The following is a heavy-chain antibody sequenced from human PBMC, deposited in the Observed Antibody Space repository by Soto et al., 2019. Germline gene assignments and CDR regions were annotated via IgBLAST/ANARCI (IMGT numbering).Heavy chain of an antibody. CDR2: IITILGTA. D-gene: IGHD3-22*01. Sequence: QVQLVQSGAEVKKPGSSVKVSCKASGGTFSSYAISWVRQAPGQGLEWIGGIITILGTANYAQKYQGRVTITGDESTRTAYMELSSLRSEDTAVYYCAARGYYDSSGYNPLYYYYGMDVWGQGTTVTVSS. CDR1: GGTFSSYA. J-gene: IGHJ6*02. CDR3: AARGYYDSSGYNPLYYYYGMDV. V-gene: IGHV1-69*12.